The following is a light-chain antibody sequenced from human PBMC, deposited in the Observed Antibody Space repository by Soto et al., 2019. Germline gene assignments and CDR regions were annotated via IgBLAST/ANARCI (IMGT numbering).Light chain of an antibody. J-gene: IGKJ1*01. V-gene: IGKV3-20*01. CDR1: QSVSSSY. Sequence: IGLAHSPGTLSLYPGERATLSCRASQSVSSSYLAWYQQRPGQAPRLLIYGASSRATGIAARFSGSGSGTDFTLTISRLEPEDFAVYYCQQYGSSRWTFGQGTKVAIK. CDR2: GAS. CDR3: QQYGSSRWT.